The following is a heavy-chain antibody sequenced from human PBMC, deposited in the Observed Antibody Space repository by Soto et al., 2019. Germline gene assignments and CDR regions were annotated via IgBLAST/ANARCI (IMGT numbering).Heavy chain of an antibody. CDR1: GFSFGIYA. Sequence: GGSLRLSCAACGFSFGIYALSWVRHAPGKGLEWVSTISGSDGKTFYADSVKGRFSISRDTSQSTLYLQMNSLRADDTAMYYCARWSYLDYWGQGTRVTVSS. CDR3: ARWSYLDY. D-gene: IGHD3-3*01. CDR2: ISGSDGKT. V-gene: IGHV3-23*01. J-gene: IGHJ4*02.